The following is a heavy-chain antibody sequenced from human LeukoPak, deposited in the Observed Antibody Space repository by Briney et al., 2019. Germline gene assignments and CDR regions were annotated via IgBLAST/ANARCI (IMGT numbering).Heavy chain of an antibody. V-gene: IGHV1-46*01. D-gene: IGHD4-23*01. CDR1: GYTFTSYY. Sequence: GASVKVSCKASGYTFTSYYMHWVRQAPGQGLEWMGIINPSGGSTSYAQKFQGRVTMTRDTSTSTDYMELSSLRSEDTAVYYCARDNSVGTNAWWFDPWGQGTLVTVSS. J-gene: IGHJ5*02. CDR2: INPSGGST. CDR3: ARDNSVGTNAWWFDP.